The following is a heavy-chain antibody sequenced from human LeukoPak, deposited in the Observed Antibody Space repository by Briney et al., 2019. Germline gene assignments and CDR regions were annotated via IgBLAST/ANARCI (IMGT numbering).Heavy chain of an antibody. Sequence: SQTLSLTCTVSGGSISSGDYYWSWIRQPPGKGLEWIGYIYYSGSTYYNPSLKSRVTISVDTSKNQFSLKLTSVTAADTAVYYCARNRVGYCSGTSCYEYYFDYWGQGALVTVSS. CDR3: ARNRVGYCSGTSCYEYYFDY. J-gene: IGHJ4*02. CDR1: GGSISSGDYY. V-gene: IGHV4-30-4*01. CDR2: IYYSGST. D-gene: IGHD2-2*01.